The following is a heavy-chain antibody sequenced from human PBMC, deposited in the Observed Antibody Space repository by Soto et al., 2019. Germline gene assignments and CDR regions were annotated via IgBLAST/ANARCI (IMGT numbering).Heavy chain of an antibody. J-gene: IGHJ4*02. CDR2: VSSDGRDK. CDR3: ARDDRYSGAFDY. CDR1: GFSFSSYW. V-gene: IGHV3-7*01. D-gene: IGHD3-16*02. Sequence: EVQLEESGGGLVQPGGSLRLSCAASGFSFSSYWMSWVRQAPGKGPEWVAIVSSDGRDKTYADSVKGRFTLSRDNAENSLFLQMNCLRADDTAVYYCARDDRYSGAFDYWGQGALVTVSS.